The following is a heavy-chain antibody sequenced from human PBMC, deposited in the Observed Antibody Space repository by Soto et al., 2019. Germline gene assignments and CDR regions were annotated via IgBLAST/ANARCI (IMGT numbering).Heavy chain of an antibody. J-gene: IGHJ4*02. CDR2: IYFGGST. V-gene: IGHV4-59*11. CDR1: GGSISPHY. D-gene: IGHD2-21*01. CDR3: ARDRYCGGADF. Sequence: QVQLQESGPGLVKASETLSLTCTVSGGSISPHYWSWIRQPPGKGLEWIGYIYFGGSTTYNPSLRRRVTISVDPSKNKFCLRLSAVTAAARAKYYCARDRYCGGADFWGQGTLVTVSS.